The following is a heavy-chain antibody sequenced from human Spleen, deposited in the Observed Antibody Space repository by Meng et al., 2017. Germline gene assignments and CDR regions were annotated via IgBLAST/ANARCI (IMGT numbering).Heavy chain of an antibody. J-gene: IGHJ4*02. CDR2: IWYDGSNK. Sequence: GESLKISCAASGFTFSSYGMHWVRQAPGKGLEWVAVIWYDGSNKYSADSVKGRFTISRDNSKNTLYLQMNSLRAEDTAVYYCAREQDGVSSWYFDYWGQGTLVTVSS. V-gene: IGHV3-33*01. CDR3: AREQDGVSSWYFDY. D-gene: IGHD6-13*01. CDR1: GFTFSSYG.